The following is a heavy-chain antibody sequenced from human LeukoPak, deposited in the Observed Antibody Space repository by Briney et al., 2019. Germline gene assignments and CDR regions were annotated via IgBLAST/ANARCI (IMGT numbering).Heavy chain of an antibody. CDR2: IYSSGST. CDR1: GGSISSGTYY. CDR3: ARGVDSSGYQYKGFDP. D-gene: IGHD3-22*01. V-gene: IGHV4-61*02. Sequence: SETLSLTCTVSGGSISSGTYYWGWIRQPAGKGLEWIGRIYSSGSTNYNPSLKSRVAISVDTTQNQFSLNLSSVTAADTAVYYCARGVDSSGYQYKGFDPWGQGTLVTVSS. J-gene: IGHJ5*02.